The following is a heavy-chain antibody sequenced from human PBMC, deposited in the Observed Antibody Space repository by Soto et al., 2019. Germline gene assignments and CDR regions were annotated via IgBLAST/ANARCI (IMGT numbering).Heavy chain of an antibody. CDR3: ARDLTANAAGKHWFDP. CDR1: GGSISSYY. CDR2: IYYSGST. D-gene: IGHD6-13*01. Sequence: SETLSLTCTVSGGSISSYYWSWIRQPPGKGLEWIGYIYYSGSTNYNPSLKSRVTISVDTSKNQFSLKLSSVTAADTAVYYCARDLTANAAGKHWFDPWGQGTLVTVSS. V-gene: IGHV4-59*01. J-gene: IGHJ5*02.